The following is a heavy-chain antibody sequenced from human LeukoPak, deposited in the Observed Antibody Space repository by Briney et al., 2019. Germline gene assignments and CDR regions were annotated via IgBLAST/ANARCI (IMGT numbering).Heavy chain of an antibody. V-gene: IGHV5-51*01. CDR3: ARQRRAAAASTKSYYFDY. J-gene: IGHJ4*02. D-gene: IGHD6-13*01. Sequence: GESLKISCKGSGYSFTSYRIGWVRQMPGKGLEWMGIIYPGDSDTRYSPSFQGQVTISADKSISTAYLQWSSLKASDTAMYYCARQRRAAAASTKSYYFDYWGQGTLVTVSS. CDR2: IYPGDSDT. CDR1: GYSFTSYR.